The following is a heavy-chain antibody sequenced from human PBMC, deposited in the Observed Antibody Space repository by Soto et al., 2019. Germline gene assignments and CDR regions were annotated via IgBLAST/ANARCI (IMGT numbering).Heavy chain of an antibody. V-gene: IGHV3-48*02. Sequence: GGSLRLSCAASGFTFSSYSRNWVRQAPGKGLEWVSYISSSSSTIYYADSVKGRFTISRDNAKNSLYLQMNSLRDEDTAVYYCAREWNPLNWFDPWGQGTLVTVSS. CDR3: AREWNPLNWFDP. J-gene: IGHJ5*02. CDR2: ISSSSSTI. CDR1: GFTFSSYS. D-gene: IGHD1-1*01.